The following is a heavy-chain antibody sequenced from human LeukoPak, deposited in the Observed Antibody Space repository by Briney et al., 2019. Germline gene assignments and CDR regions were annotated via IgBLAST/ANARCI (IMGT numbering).Heavy chain of an antibody. D-gene: IGHD6-13*01. V-gene: IGHV3-23*01. J-gene: IGHJ4*02. CDR2: ISGSGGST. CDR1: GFTFSSYA. CDR3: AKDRGVVGEQQLVQGGYYFDY. Sequence: PPGGSLRLSCAASGFTFSSYAMSWVRQAPGKGLEWVSAISGSGGSTYYADSVKGRFTISRDNSKNTLYLQMNSLRAEDTAVYYCAKDRGVVGEQQLVQGGYYFDYWGQGTLVTVSS.